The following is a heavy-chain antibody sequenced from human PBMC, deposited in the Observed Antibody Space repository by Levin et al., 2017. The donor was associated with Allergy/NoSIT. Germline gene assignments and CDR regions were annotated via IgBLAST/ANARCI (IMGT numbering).Heavy chain of an antibody. CDR2: IYYSGST. CDR1: GGSISSGGYY. J-gene: IGHJ5*02. CDR3: ARSPEVVVVVAATPGWFDP. D-gene: IGHD2-15*01. Sequence: SETLSLTCTVSGGSISSGGYYWSWIRQHPGKGLEWIGYIYYSGSTYYNPSLKSRVTISVDTSKNQFSLKLSSVTAADTAVYYCARSPEVVVVVAATPGWFDPWGQGTLVTVSS. V-gene: IGHV4-31*03.